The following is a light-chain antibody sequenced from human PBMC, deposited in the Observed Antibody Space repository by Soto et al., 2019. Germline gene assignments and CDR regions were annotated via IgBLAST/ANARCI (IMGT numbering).Light chain of an antibody. J-gene: IGKJ1*01. CDR3: LQANSFPRT. Sequence: DIQMTQSPSSVSASVGDRVTISCRASQDISSWLGWYQQKPGKAPKLLIYAATNLESGVPSRFSGSGSGTDFTLTINSLQPEDFAVYYCLQANSFPRTFGQGTNVEIK. CDR2: AAT. V-gene: IGKV1-12*01. CDR1: QDISSW.